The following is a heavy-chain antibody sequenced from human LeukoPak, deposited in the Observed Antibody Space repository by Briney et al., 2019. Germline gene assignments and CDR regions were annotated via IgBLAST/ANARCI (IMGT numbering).Heavy chain of an antibody. CDR3: ARDEEGAILS. CDR2: IYYSGST. D-gene: IGHD1-26*01. V-gene: IGHV4-59*01. J-gene: IGHJ5*02. Sequence: PPETLSLTCTVSGGSISSYYWSWIWQPPGKGLEWIGYIYYSGSTNYNPSLKSRVTISVDTSKNQFSLKLSSVTAADTAVYYCARDEEGAILSWGQGTLVTVSS. CDR1: GGSISSYY.